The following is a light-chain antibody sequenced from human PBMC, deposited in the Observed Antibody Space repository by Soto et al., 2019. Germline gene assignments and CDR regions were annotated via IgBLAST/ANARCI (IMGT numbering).Light chain of an antibody. V-gene: IGKV1-39*01. CDR3: QQSYSTPYT. CDR2: AAS. CDR1: QSISSY. Sequence: DIQMTQSPSSLSASVGDRVTITCRASQSISSYLNWYQQKPGKAPKLLIYAASSLQSGVPSRFSGGGSGTAFTLTSSSLQPEDFATYYCQQSYSTPYTFGQGTKLEIK. J-gene: IGKJ2*01.